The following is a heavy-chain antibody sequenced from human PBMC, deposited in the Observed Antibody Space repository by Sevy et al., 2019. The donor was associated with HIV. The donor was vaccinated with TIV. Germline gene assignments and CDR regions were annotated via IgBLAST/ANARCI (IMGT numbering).Heavy chain of an antibody. J-gene: IGHJ4*02. V-gene: IGHV3-7*01. CDR1: GFTFSNYW. CDR3: GRGGSTSWYGGDFDY. D-gene: IGHD6-13*01. Sequence: GGSLRLSCAASGFTFSNYWMSWVRQAPGKGLEWVANIKQDGSEKYYVDSVKGRFSISRENAKGSLYLQMNSLRDEDTAVYYWGRGGSTSWYGGDFDYWGQGTLVTVSS. CDR2: IKQDGSEK.